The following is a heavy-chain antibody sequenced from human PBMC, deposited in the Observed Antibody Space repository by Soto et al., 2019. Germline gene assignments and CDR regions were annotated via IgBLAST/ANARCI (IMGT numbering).Heavy chain of an antibody. Sequence: PGGSLRLSCAASGFTFSSYAMSWVRQAPGKGLEWVSAISGSGGSTYYAGSVKGRFTISRDNSKNTLYLQMNSLRAEDTAVYYCAKDPLGIFGVVTNLDYWGQGTLVTVSS. CDR2: ISGSGGST. D-gene: IGHD3-3*01. V-gene: IGHV3-23*01. CDR1: GFTFSSYA. J-gene: IGHJ4*02. CDR3: AKDPLGIFGVVTNLDY.